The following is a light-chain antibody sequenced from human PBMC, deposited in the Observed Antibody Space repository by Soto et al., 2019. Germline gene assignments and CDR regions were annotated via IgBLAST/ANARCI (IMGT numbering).Light chain of an antibody. CDR3: SSYTTSNTRQIV. CDR1: SSDVGGYNY. J-gene: IGLJ1*01. CDR2: DVS. Sequence: QSVLTQPASGSGSPGQSSTISCTGTSSDVGGYNYVSWYQQHPGKAPKFMIYDVSNRPSEVSNRFSGSKSGNTASLTISGLQAEDEADYYCSSYTTSNTRQIVFGTGTKVTVL. V-gene: IGLV2-14*01.